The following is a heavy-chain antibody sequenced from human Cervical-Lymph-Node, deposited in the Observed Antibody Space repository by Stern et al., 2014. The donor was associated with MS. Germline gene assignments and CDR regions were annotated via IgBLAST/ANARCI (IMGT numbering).Heavy chain of an antibody. D-gene: IGHD3-22*01. J-gene: IGHJ4*02. CDR2: IYYSGST. Sequence: QVQLQESGPGLVKPSETLSLICHVSGGSISSYYWSWIRQPPGKGLEWIGYIYYSGSTSYNPSLKSRVTISVDTSKNQLSLKLSSVTAADTAVYYCARHHDTTGYYSDYWGQGTLVTVSS. V-gene: IGHV4-59*01. CDR3: ARHHDTTGYYSDY. CDR1: GGSISSYY.